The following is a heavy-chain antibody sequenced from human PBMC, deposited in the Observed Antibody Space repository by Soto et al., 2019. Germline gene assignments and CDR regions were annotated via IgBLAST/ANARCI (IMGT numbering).Heavy chain of an antibody. V-gene: IGHV1-58*02. CDR3: AAGRWFGELSPVYYYYYYGMDV. CDR2: IDAGSSNT. Sequence: SVKVSCKASGGTFSSYTISWVRQAPGQGLEWMGWIDAGSSNTNYAQKFQERVTMTRDMSTSTAYMELSSLRSEDTAVYYCAAGRWFGELSPVYYYYYYGMDVWGQGTTVTVSS. D-gene: IGHD3-10*01. CDR1: GGTFSSYT. J-gene: IGHJ6*02.